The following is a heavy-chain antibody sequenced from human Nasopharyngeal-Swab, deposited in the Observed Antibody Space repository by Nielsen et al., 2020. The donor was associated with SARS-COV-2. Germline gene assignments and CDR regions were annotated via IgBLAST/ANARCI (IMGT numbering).Heavy chain of an antibody. CDR3: ARDTYYDSRGIDP. CDR2: INHSGSI. J-gene: IGHJ5*02. V-gene: IGHV4-34*01. Sequence: SETLSLTCAVYGGSFSGYYWSWIRQPPGKGLEWIGEINHSGSINYNPSLKSRVTISVDTSKNQFSLKLSSVTAADTAVYYCARDTYYDSRGIDPWGQGTLVTVSS. D-gene: IGHD3-22*01. CDR1: GGSFSGYY.